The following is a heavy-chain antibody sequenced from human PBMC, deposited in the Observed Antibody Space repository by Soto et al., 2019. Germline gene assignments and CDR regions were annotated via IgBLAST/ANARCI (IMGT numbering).Heavy chain of an antibody. CDR3: ARGGRPITGTTTQTDYYYGMDV. CDR1: GYTFTSYD. CDR2: MNPNSGNT. Sequence: QVQLVQSGAEVKKPGASVKVSCKASGYTFTSYDINWVRQATGQGLEWMGWMNPNSGNTGYAQKFQGRVTMTRNTSISTAYMELSSLRSEDTAVYYCARGGRPITGTTTQTDYYYGMDVWGQGTTVTVSS. V-gene: IGHV1-8*01. D-gene: IGHD1-7*01. J-gene: IGHJ6*02.